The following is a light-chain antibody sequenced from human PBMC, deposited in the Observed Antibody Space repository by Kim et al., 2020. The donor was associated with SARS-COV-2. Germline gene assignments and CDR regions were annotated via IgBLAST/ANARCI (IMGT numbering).Light chain of an antibody. J-gene: IGLJ3*02. CDR2: DTD. Sequence: PGGTVTLTCASSTGAVSGGFYPAWFQQKPGQAPRPLTYDTDKKHSWTPARFSGSLLGGKAALTLSGVQPEDEAEYYCLLFFGDFWVFGGGTQLTVL. CDR3: LLFFGDFWV. V-gene: IGLV7-43*01. CDR1: TGAVSGGFY.